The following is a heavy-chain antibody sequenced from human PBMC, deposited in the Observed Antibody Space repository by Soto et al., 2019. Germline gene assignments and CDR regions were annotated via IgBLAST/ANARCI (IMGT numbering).Heavy chain of an antibody. Sequence: GGSLRLSCAASGITFSSYSMNWVRQAPGKGLEWVSSISSSSSYIYYADSVKGRFTISRDNAKNSLYLQMNSLRAEDTAVYYCARGLLDYYYGMDVWGQGTTVTVSS. CDR1: GITFSSYS. D-gene: IGHD5-18*01. CDR2: ISSSSSYI. J-gene: IGHJ6*02. CDR3: ARGLLDYYYGMDV. V-gene: IGHV3-21*01.